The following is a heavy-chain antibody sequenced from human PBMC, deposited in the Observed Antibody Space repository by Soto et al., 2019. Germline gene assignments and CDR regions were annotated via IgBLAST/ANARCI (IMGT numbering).Heavy chain of an antibody. CDR1: GGTFSSYT. J-gene: IGHJ6*03. Sequence: ASVKVSCKASGGTFSSYTISWVRQVPGQGLEWMGRIIPILGIANYAQKFQGRVTITADKSTSTAYMELSSLRSEDTAVYYCAAHSASKAAAASAYYYYYYMDVWGKGTTVTVSS. CDR2: IIPILGIA. V-gene: IGHV1-69*02. D-gene: IGHD6-13*01. CDR3: AAHSASKAAAASAYYYYYYMDV.